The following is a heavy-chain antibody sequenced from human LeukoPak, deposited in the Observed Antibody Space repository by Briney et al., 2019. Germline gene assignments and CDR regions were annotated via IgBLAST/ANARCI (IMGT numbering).Heavy chain of an antibody. J-gene: IGHJ4*02. CDR2: IYTSGST. Sequence: NSSETLSLTCTVSGGSISSYYWSWIRQPAGKGLEWIGRIYTSGSTNYNPSLKSRVTMSVDTSKNQFSLKLSSVTAADTAVYYCAKGYDSSGADYWGQGTLVTVSS. CDR1: GGSISSYY. D-gene: IGHD3-22*01. V-gene: IGHV4-4*07. CDR3: AKGYDSSGADY.